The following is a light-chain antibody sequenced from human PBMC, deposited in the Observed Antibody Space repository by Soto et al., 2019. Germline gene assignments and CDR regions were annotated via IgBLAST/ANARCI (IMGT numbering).Light chain of an antibody. Sequence: EIVMTQSPATLSVSPGERATLSCRASQTVNSYLAWYQQKPGQAPRLLVYGASTRATGIPARFSGSGSGTEFTLTISSLQSEDFAVYYCQQYYNWPPWTFGQGTTVEVK. CDR3: QQYYNWPPWT. J-gene: IGKJ1*01. V-gene: IGKV3-15*01. CDR2: GAS. CDR1: QTVNSY.